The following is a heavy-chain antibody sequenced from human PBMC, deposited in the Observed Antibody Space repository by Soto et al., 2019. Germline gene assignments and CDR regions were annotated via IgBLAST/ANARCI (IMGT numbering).Heavy chain of an antibody. CDR3: ARDYYGSGGRDTYGMDV. Sequence: EVQLVESGGGLVQPGGSLRLSCAASGFTFSSYAMHWVRQAPGKGLEYVSAISSNGGSTYYANSVKGRFTISRDNSKNTLYLQMGRLRAEDMAVYYCARDYYGSGGRDTYGMDVWGQGTTVTVSS. CDR2: ISSNGGST. D-gene: IGHD3-10*01. V-gene: IGHV3-64*01. J-gene: IGHJ6*02. CDR1: GFTFSSYA.